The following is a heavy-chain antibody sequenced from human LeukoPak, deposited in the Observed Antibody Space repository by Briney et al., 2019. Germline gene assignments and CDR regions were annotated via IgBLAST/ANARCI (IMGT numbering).Heavy chain of an antibody. CDR2: IKQDGGEK. CDR3: ASVDWGSQDY. V-gene: IGHV3-7*02. CDR1: RFTFSSYW. Sequence: HPGGSLRLSCAASRFTFSSYWMTWVRQAPGKGLEWVANIKQDGGEKHYVDSAQGRFTISRDDAKNTLYLQMDSLRVEDTAVYYCASVDWGSQDYWGQGTLVTVSS. J-gene: IGHJ4*02. D-gene: IGHD7-27*01.